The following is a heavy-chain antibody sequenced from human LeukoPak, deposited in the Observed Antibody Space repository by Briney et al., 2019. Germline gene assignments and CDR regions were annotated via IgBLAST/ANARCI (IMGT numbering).Heavy chain of an antibody. CDR3: ARSVGAARPFDP. J-gene: IGHJ5*02. CDR1: GGSFSGYY. CDR2: INHSGST. Sequence: PSETLSLTCAVYGGSFSGYYWSWIRQPPGKGLEWIGEINHSGSTNYNPSLKSRVTISVDTSKNQFSLKLSSVTAADTAVYYCARSVGAARPFDPWGQGTLVTVSS. D-gene: IGHD6-6*01. V-gene: IGHV4-34*01.